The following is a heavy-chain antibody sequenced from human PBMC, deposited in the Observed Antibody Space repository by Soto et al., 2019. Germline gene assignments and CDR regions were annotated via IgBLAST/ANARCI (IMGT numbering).Heavy chain of an antibody. V-gene: IGHV4-59*01. CDR3: ARIPVDTYMTYWFDP. Sequence: PSETLSLTCTVPGGSINPFYWSWVRQPAGKGLEWIGYIYYSGNTNYSPSLKSRVAISLDTSHNQFSLKLSSVTAADTAVYFCARIPVDTYMTYWFDPWGQGTLVTVSS. D-gene: IGHD5-18*01. CDR1: GGSINPFY. J-gene: IGHJ5*01. CDR2: IYYSGNT.